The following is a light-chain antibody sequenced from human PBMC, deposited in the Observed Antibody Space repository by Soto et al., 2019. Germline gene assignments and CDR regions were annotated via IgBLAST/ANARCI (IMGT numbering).Light chain of an antibody. J-gene: IGKJ2*01. Sequence: EIVMTQSPATLSVSPGERATLSCRASQSVNSNLAWYQHKPGQAPRLLIYGASTRASGIPAKFSGSGSGTEFTLTISSLQSEDFAVYYCQQYNMWPPRYXXGQGTKLEI. CDR1: QSVNSN. CDR3: QQYNMWPPRYX. CDR2: GAS. V-gene: IGKV3-15*01.